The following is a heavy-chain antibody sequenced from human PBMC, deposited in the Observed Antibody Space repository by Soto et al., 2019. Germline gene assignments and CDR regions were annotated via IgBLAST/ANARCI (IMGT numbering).Heavy chain of an antibody. J-gene: IGHJ4*02. V-gene: IGHV1-69*12. D-gene: IGHD5-12*01. CDR3: ARALGTGYDWGDY. CDR2: IIPLFGST. CDR1: GAIFSGYS. Sequence: QVQLVQSGAEVKKPGSSVKVSCTASGAIFSGYSISWLRQAPGQGLEWMGGIIPLFGSTNYAPKFHGRVTITADQSTNTGYLELSRLKSEETAVYFWARALGTGYDWGDYWGQGTLVTVSS.